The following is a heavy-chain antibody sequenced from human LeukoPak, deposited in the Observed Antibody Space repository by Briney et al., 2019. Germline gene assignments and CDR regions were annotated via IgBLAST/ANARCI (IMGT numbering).Heavy chain of an antibody. Sequence: PGGSLRLSCAASGFTFSLYWMTWVRQAPGKGLEWVANIKQGGSEKYYVDSVKGRFTISRDNAKKSLYLQMNSLRAEDTAIYYCARDGKGYYGAGTYTPPFDYWGQGTLVTVSS. V-gene: IGHV3-7*01. D-gene: IGHD3-10*01. CDR2: IKQGGSEK. CDR3: ARDGKGYYGAGTYTPPFDY. J-gene: IGHJ4*02. CDR1: GFTFSLYW.